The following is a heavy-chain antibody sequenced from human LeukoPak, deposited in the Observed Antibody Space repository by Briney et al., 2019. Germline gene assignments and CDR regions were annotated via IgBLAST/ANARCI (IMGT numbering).Heavy chain of an antibody. CDR3: PRRPHDTEITYRNWYFDY. CDR2: IYAGDSDT. Sequence: GESLKISCEGSGYSFTSYWIGWVRQMPGKGLEWMGIIYAGDSDTRYSPSFQGQVTISADKAISTAYLQWSTLKASDTAMYYCPRRPHDTEITYRNWYFDYWGQGTLVTVSS. D-gene: IGHD5-24*01. J-gene: IGHJ4*02. V-gene: IGHV5-51*01. CDR1: GYSFTSYW.